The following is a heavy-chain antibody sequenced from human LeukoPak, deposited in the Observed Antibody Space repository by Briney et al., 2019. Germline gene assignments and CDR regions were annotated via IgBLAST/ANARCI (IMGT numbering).Heavy chain of an antibody. CDR2: TYYRSKWNK. Sequence: SQTLSLTCAISGDSVSSNSAAWNWIRQSPSRGLEWLGRTYYRSKWNKNYAASVKSRITINPDTSKNQLSLQLNSVAPEDTAVYYCARGYMGTTDYWGQGTLVIVSS. CDR1: GDSVSSNSAA. J-gene: IGHJ4*02. CDR3: ARGYMGTTDY. D-gene: IGHD1-7*01. V-gene: IGHV6-1*01.